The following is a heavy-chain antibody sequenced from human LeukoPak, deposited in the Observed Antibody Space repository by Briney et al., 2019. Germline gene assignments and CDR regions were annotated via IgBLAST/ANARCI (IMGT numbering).Heavy chain of an antibody. J-gene: IGHJ5*02. Sequence: GRTLRLSCAATGFTFNNYGMHWVRQAPGKGLEWVAIMWADGYTYHYADSVRGRFTVSRDNSKNTVYLQMNSLEAEDTAVYYCAKKGGTGWSENWFDPWGQGTLVTVSS. CDR1: GFTFNNYG. D-gene: IGHD6-19*01. CDR2: MWADGYTY. CDR3: AKKGGTGWSENWFDP. V-gene: IGHV3-33*06.